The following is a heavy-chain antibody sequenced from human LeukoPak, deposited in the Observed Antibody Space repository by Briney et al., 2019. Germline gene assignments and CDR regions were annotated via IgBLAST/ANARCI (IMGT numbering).Heavy chain of an antibody. D-gene: IGHD3-3*01. V-gene: IGHV1-24*01. CDR2: FEPEDGET. CDR3: ATEIFGVVIGGLAYDI. CDR1: GYTLTELS. J-gene: IGHJ3*02. Sequence: ASVDVSCKVSGYTLTELSMHWVRQAPGKGLEWMGGFEPEDGETFYAQKLQGRVTMTEATSTGTAYMELSRLRIEVTAVYYCATEIFGVVIGGLAYDIWGQGTMVTVSS.